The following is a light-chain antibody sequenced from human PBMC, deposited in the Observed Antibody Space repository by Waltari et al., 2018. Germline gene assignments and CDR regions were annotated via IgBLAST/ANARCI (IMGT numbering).Light chain of an antibody. J-gene: IGKJ2*01. V-gene: IGKV1-5*03. CDR1: QSIGGW. CDR2: KAS. Sequence: DIQMTQSPSTLSASVGDRVIITYRASQSIGGWLAWYQQKPEKAPKLLIYKASSLHSGVPSRFSGSGSGTEFTLTISSLQPDDFATYYCQQYNSDSLYSFGQGTKLEIK. CDR3: QQYNSDSLYS.